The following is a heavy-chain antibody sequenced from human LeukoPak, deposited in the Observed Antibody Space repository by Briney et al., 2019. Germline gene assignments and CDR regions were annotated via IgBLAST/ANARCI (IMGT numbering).Heavy chain of an antibody. CDR1: GGSISSGGYY. V-gene: IGHV4-30-2*01. D-gene: IGHD6-6*01. CDR2: IYHSGST. J-gene: IGHJ6*03. CDR3: AREARSSHYYYMDV. Sequence: SQTLSLTCTVSGGSISSGGYYWSWIRQPPGKGLEWIGYIYHSGSTYYNPSLKSRVTVSVDRSKNQFSLKLSSVTAADTAVYYCAREARSSHYYYMDVWGKGTTVTVSS.